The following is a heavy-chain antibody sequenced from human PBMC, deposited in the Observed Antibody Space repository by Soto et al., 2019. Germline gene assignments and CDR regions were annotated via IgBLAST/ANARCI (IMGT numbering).Heavy chain of an antibody. CDR1: GGSFSGYY. J-gene: IGHJ4*02. CDR3: ARDSGRITMVRGTFDY. D-gene: IGHD3-10*01. CDR2: INHSGST. V-gene: IGHV4-34*01. Sequence: SETLSLTCAVYGGSFSGYYWSWIRQPPGKGLEWIGEINHSGSTNYNPSLKSRVTISVDTSKNQFSLKLSSVTAADTAVYYCARDSGRITMVRGTFDYWGQGTLVTVSS.